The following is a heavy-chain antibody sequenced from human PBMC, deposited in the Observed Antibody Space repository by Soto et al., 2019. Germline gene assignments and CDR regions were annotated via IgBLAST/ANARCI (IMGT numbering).Heavy chain of an antibody. D-gene: IGHD3-16*01. CDR3: ARQGMITRTEYGIVV. CDR2: IDPSDSYT. CDR1: GYSFTSYW. Sequence: GESLKISCKGSGYSFTSYWISWVRQMPGKGLEWMGRIDPSDSYTNYSPSFQGHVTISADKSISTAYLQWSSLKASDTAMYYFARQGMITRTEYGIVVWGQGTTVTVSS. V-gene: IGHV5-10-1*01. J-gene: IGHJ6*02.